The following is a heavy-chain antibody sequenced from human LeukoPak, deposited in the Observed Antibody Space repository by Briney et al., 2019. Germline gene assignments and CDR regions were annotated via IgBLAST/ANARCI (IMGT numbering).Heavy chain of an antibody. CDR1: GFTFSLYS. CDR3: ARVIGGAIDH. J-gene: IGHJ4*02. V-gene: IGHV3-7*01. Sequence: GGSLRLSCAASGFTFSLYSITWVRQAPGKGLEWVANIAPDGSTQNYVDSLEGRFTISRDNPKNSLYLQMHSLRAEDAAVYYCARVIGGAIDHWGQGTLVTVSS. CDR2: IAPDGSTQ. D-gene: IGHD1-26*01.